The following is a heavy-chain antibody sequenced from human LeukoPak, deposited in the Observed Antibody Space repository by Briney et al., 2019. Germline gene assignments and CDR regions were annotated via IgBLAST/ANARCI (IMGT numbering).Heavy chain of an antibody. CDR1: EFTFSNYG. V-gene: IGHV3-30*02. D-gene: IGHD6-19*01. Sequence: QSGGSLRLSCAASEFTFSNYGMHWVRQAPGKGLEWVASIRYDGTNKYYADSVKGRFTISRDNSKNTLYLKMNSLRGEDTAVYYCARRSSSGWYPDYYYYYMDVWGKGTTVTISS. CDR2: IRYDGTNK. J-gene: IGHJ6*03. CDR3: ARRSSSGWYPDYYYYYMDV.